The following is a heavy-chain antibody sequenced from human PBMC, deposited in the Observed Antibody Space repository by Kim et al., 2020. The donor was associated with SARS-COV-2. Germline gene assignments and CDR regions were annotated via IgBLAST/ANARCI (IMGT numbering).Heavy chain of an antibody. D-gene: IGHD3-10*01. CDR1: GGTFSSYA. J-gene: IGHJ4*02. Sequence: SVKVSCKASGGTFSSYAISWVRQAPGQGLEWMGGIIPIFGTANYAQKFQGRVTITADESTSTAYMELSSLRSEDTAVYYCARDLEGVRGVIAGYFDYWGQGTLVTVSS. CDR3: ARDLEGVRGVIAGYFDY. V-gene: IGHV1-69*13. CDR2: IIPIFGTA.